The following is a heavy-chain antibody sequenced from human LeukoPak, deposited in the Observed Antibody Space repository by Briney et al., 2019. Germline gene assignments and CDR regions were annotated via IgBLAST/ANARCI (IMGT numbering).Heavy chain of an antibody. V-gene: IGHV5-51*01. CDR1: GYRFSTYW. Sequence: GESLKISCEGSGYRFSTYWIGWVRQMPGKGLERMGIIYPDDSDIKYSPSFQGQVTVSVDVSINTAYLHWSSLKASDTAMYYCARRKSSANYYVEAFDIWGQGTMVTVSS. J-gene: IGHJ3*02. D-gene: IGHD1-26*01. CDR2: IYPDDSDI. CDR3: ARRKSSANYYVEAFDI.